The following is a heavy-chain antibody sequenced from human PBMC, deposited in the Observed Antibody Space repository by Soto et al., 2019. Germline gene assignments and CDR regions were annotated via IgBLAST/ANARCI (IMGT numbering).Heavy chain of an antibody. J-gene: IGHJ5*01. CDR1: GFTFSSYS. D-gene: IGHD6-19*01. CDR2: ISSSSSTI. CDR3: ARVYGIAVAGTLDS. V-gene: IGHV3-48*01. Sequence: EVQLVESGGGLVQPGGSLRLSCAASGFTFSSYSMNWVRQAPGKGLEWVSYISSSSSTIYYADSVKGRFTISRDNAKNSLYPPRNSLRAEDTAVYYCARVYGIAVAGTLDSWCHGTLVTVSS.